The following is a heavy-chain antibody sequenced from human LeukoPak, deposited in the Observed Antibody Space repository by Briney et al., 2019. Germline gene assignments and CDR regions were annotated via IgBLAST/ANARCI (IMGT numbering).Heavy chain of an antibody. CDR3: ARDRGPRTGFMVREAYDY. Sequence: GGSLRLSCAASGFTFSSYWMHWVRQVPGKGLVWLSRINGDGTTTNYADSVKGRFTISRDNAKNTLYLQMNSLRVEDTAVYYCARDRGPRTGFMVREAYDYWGQGTLVTVSS. V-gene: IGHV3-74*01. D-gene: IGHD3-10*01. CDR2: INGDGTTT. CDR1: GFTFSSYW. J-gene: IGHJ4*02.